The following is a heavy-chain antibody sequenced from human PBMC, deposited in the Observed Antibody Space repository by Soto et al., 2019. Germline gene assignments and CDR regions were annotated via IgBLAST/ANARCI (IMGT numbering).Heavy chain of an antibody. J-gene: IGHJ4*02. CDR3: AKDRRRDRYFDY. V-gene: IGHV3-23*01. CDR1: GLTFSSYA. Sequence: GGSLRLSCAASGLTFSSYAMSWVRQAPGKGLEWVSAISGSGGSTYYADSVKGRFTISRDNSKNTLYLQMNSLRAEDTAVYYCAKDRRRDRYFDYWGQGTLVPVSS. CDR2: ISGSGGST.